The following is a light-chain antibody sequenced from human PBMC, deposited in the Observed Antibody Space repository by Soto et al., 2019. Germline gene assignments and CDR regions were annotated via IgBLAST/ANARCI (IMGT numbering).Light chain of an antibody. CDR3: QKDGTSPPDT. CDR2: YTS. Sequence: EIGLPQSPGTLSLSPGERATLSCRASQSVRSNPIAWYQQKPGQAPRLVMYYTSVRAAGAPDRFSGSGSGTDFTLTISRLEPEDFAVYYCQKDGTSPPDTFGQGTRLEIK. V-gene: IGKV3-20*01. CDR1: QSVRSNP. J-gene: IGKJ2*01.